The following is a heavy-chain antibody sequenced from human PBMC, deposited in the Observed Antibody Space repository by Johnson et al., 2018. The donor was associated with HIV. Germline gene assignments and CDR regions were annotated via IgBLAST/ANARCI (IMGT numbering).Heavy chain of an antibody. V-gene: IGHV3-9*01. CDR2: ISWNSGTI. CDR3: AKDINLEDAFDI. Sequence: VQLVESGGGLVQPGRSLRLSCAASGFKFDDYSMHWVRQAPGKGLEWVARISWNSGTIAYADSVKGRFTISRDNAKNSLYLQMNSLRPEDTALYYCAKDINLEDAFDIWGQGTMVTVSS. J-gene: IGHJ3*02. CDR1: GFKFDDYS.